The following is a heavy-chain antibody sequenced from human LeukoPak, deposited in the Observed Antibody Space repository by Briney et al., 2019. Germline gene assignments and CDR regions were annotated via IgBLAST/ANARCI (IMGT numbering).Heavy chain of an antibody. CDR2: IIPIFGTA. CDR1: GGTFSSYA. Sequence: SVKVSCKASGGTFSSYAISWVRQAPGQGLEWMGGIIPIFGTANYAQKLQGRVTMTTDTSTSTAYMELRSLRSDDTAVYYCARVGYYYHKSYYFDYWGQGTPVTVSS. J-gene: IGHJ4*02. V-gene: IGHV1-69*05. D-gene: IGHD3-22*01. CDR3: ARVGYYYHKSYYFDY.